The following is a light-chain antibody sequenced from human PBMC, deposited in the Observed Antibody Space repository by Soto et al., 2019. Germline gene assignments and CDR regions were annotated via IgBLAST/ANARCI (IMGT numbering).Light chain of an antibody. Sequence: QSVLTQPASVSGSPGQSITISCSGTRSDVGRYNYVSWYQQHPGKPPKLMIYEVNNRPSGVSNRFSGSKSGNTASLTISGLQTEDEADYYCTSYSSSATRLFGAGTKVTVL. J-gene: IGLJ2*01. CDR3: TSYSSSATRL. CDR2: EVN. CDR1: RSDVGRYNY. V-gene: IGLV2-14*01.